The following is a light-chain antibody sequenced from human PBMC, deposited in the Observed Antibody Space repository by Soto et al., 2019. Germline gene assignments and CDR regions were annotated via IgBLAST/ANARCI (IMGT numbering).Light chain of an antibody. CDR1: ESIGDS. J-gene: IGKJ1*01. CDR3: QQYNSYPT. CDR2: KAS. V-gene: IGKV1-5*03. Sequence: DIQMTQSPSTLSASVGDRVTITCRASESIGDSLAWYQQKPGKAPKFLIYKASSLQGGVPSRFGGSGSGTEFTLTINSLQPDDFATYYCQQYNSYPTFGQGTKVDNK.